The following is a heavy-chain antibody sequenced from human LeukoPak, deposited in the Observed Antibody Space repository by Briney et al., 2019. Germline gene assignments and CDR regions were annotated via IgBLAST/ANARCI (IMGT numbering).Heavy chain of an antibody. CDR3: ASGGIAVAGLDY. CDR1: GFTVSSHF. CDR2: ISSSSSYI. D-gene: IGHD6-19*01. J-gene: IGHJ4*02. Sequence: GGSLRLSCAASGFTVSSHFMNWVRQAPGKGLEWVSSISSSSSYIYYADSVKGRFTISRDNAKNSLYLQMNSLRAEDTAVYYCASGGIAVAGLDYWGQGTLVTVSS. V-gene: IGHV3-21*01.